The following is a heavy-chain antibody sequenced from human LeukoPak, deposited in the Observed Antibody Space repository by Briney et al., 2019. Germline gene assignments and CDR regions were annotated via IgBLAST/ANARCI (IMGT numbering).Heavy chain of an antibody. Sequence: PGGSLRLSCAASGFTFSSYAMSWVRQAPGKGPEWVSAISGSGGSTYYADSVKGRFTISRDNSKNTLYLQMNSLRAEDTAVYYCAKDWGYCGGDCYPYYFDYWGQGTLVTVSS. V-gene: IGHV3-23*01. CDR1: GFTFSSYA. J-gene: IGHJ4*02. CDR2: ISGSGGST. CDR3: AKDWGYCGGDCYPYYFDY. D-gene: IGHD2-21*02.